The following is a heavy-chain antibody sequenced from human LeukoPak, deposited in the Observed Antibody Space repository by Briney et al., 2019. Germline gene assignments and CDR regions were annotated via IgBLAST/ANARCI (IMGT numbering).Heavy chain of an antibody. V-gene: IGHV4-59*01. CDR3: ARLTRAFDI. J-gene: IGHJ3*02. Sequence: PSETLSLTCTVTGGSISSYYWSWIRQPPGKGLEWIGYIYYSGSTNYNPSLKSRVTISVDTSKNQFSLKLSSVTAADTAVYYCARLTRAFDIWGQGTMVTVSS. CDR1: GGSISSYY. CDR2: IYYSGST.